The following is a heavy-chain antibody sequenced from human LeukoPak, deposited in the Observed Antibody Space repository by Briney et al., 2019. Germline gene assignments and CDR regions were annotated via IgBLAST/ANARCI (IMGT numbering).Heavy chain of an antibody. CDR1: GFTFSSYE. CDR2: ISSSGSTI. V-gene: IGHV3-48*03. J-gene: IGHJ6*04. D-gene: IGHD2-2*01. Sequence: GGSLRLSCAASGFTFSSYEMNWVRQAPGKGLEWVSYISSSGSTIYYADSVKGRFTISRDNAKNSLYLQMNSLRAEDTAVYYCARANGGYCSSTSCSLHYYGMDVWGRGTTVTVSS. CDR3: ARANGGYCSSTSCSLHYYGMDV.